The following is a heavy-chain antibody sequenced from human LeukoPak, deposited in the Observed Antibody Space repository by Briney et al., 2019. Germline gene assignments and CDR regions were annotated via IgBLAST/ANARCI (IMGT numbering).Heavy chain of an antibody. CDR3: ARAEEWLRLPFDY. J-gene: IGHJ4*02. CDR2: INPNSGGT. CDR1: GYTFTGYY. V-gene: IGHV1-2*02. Sequence: ASVKVSCKASGYTFTGYYMHWVRQAPGQGLEWMGWINPNSGGTNYAQKFQGRVTMTRDTSISTAYMELSRLRSDDTAVYYCARAEEWLRLPFDYWGQGTLVTVSS. D-gene: IGHD5-12*01.